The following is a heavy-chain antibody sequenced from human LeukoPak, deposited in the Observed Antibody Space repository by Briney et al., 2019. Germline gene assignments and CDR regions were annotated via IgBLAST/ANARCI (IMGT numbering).Heavy chain of an antibody. CDR3: ASITMIVADNWFDP. J-gene: IGHJ5*02. CDR2: IKQDGSEK. D-gene: IGHD3-22*01. Sequence: GGSLRLSCAASGFTFSSYWMSWVRQAPGKGLEWVANIKQDGSEKYYVDSVKGRFTISRDNAKNSLYLQMNSLRAEDTAVYYCASITMIVADNWFDPWGQGTLVTVSS. V-gene: IGHV3-7*01. CDR1: GFTFSSYW.